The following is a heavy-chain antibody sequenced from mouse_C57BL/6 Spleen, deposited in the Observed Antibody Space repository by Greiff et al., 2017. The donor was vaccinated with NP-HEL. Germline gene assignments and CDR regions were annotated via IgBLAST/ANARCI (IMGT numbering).Heavy chain of an antibody. CDR1: GFNIKNTY. D-gene: IGHD2-4*01. CDR3: ATYDDYSFAY. CDR2: IDPANGNT. V-gene: IGHV14-3*01. J-gene: IGHJ3*01. Sequence: EVQLQQSVAELVRPGASVKLSCTASGFNIKNTYMHWVKQRPEQGLEWIGRIDPANGNTKYAPKLQGRVIITADTPSKTAYLQLNGLRSEDTAIYYSATYDDYSFAYWGQGTLVTVSA.